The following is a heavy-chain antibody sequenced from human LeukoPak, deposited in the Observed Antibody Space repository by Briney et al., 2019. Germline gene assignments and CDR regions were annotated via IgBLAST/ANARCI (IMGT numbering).Heavy chain of an antibody. D-gene: IGHD3-10*01. V-gene: IGHV3-23*01. CDR3: AKGKAFLWFGVPQDY. Sequence: GGSLRLSCAASGFTFSSYAMSWVRQAPGEGLEWVSAISGSGGSTYYADSVKGRFSISRDNSKNTLYLQMNSLRAEDTAVYYCAKGKAFLWFGVPQDYWGQGTLVTVSS. CDR1: GFTFSSYA. J-gene: IGHJ4*02. CDR2: ISGSGGST.